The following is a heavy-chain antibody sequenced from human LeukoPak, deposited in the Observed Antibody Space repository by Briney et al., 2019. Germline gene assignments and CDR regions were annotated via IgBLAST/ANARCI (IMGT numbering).Heavy chain of an antibody. CDR2: ISGSGGST. V-gene: IGHV3-23*01. CDR3: AKALFTVKTIFGVVFDY. CDR1: GFTFSSYA. D-gene: IGHD3-3*01. J-gene: IGHJ4*02. Sequence: GGSLRLSCAASGFTFSSYAMSWVRQAPGKGLGWVSAISGSGGSTYYADSVKGRFTISRDNSKSTLYLQMNSLRAEDTAVYYCAKALFTVKTIFGVVFDYWGQGTLVTVSS.